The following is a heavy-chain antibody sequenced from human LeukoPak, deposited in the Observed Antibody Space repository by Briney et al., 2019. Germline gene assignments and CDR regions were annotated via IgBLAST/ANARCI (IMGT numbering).Heavy chain of an antibody. V-gene: IGHV6-1*01. D-gene: IGHD6-19*01. CDR3: ARDLGWGPIAVAGTGPYYFDS. J-gene: IGHJ4*02. CDR1: GDSVSSNTTS. CDR2: TYYRSKWYN. Sequence: SQTLSLTCAISGDSVSSNTTSWNWIRQSPSRGLEWLGRTYYRSKWYNDYAVSVKSRITINPDTSKNQFSLQLNSVTPEDTAVYYCARDLGWGPIAVAGTGPYYFDSWGQGSLVTVSS.